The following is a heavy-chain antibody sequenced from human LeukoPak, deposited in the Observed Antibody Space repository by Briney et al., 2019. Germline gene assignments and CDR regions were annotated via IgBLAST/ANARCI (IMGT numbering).Heavy chain of an antibody. Sequence: GRSLRLSCAASGFTFRSYGMHWVRQAPGKGLEWVAVIWYDGSNKYYADSVKGRFTVSRDNSKNTLYLQMNSLRAEDTAVYYCATAVASSSGWYADYWGQGTLVTVSS. D-gene: IGHD6-19*01. CDR3: ATAVASSSGWYADY. CDR1: GFTFRSYG. CDR2: IWYDGSNK. V-gene: IGHV3-33*01. J-gene: IGHJ4*02.